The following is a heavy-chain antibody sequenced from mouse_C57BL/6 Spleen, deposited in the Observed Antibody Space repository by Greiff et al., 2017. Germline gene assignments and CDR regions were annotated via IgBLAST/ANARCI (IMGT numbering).Heavy chain of an antibody. CDR1: GYTFTSYW. D-gene: IGHD1-1*01. CDR2: IDPSDSYT. CDR3: ARNAYYGSSYVGAMDY. J-gene: IGHJ4*01. Sequence: QVQLQQPGAELVRPGTSVKLSCKASGYTFTSYWMHWVKQRPGQGLEWIGVIDPSDSYTNYNQKFKGKATLTVDTSSSTAYMQLSSLTSEDSAVYYCARNAYYGSSYVGAMDYWGQGTSVTVSS. V-gene: IGHV1-59*01.